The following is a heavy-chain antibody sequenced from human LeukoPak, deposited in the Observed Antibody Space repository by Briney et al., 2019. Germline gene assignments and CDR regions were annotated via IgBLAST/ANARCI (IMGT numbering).Heavy chain of an antibody. CDR3: ASGIAVARIGKMYFDY. Sequence: PSETLSLTCAVYGGSFSGYYWSWIRQPPGKGLEWIGEINHSGSTNYNPSLKSRVTISVDTSKNQFSLKLSSVTAADTAVYYCASGIAVARIGKMYFDYWGQGTLVTVSS. CDR2: INHSGST. V-gene: IGHV4-34*01. D-gene: IGHD6-19*01. J-gene: IGHJ4*02. CDR1: GGSFSGYY.